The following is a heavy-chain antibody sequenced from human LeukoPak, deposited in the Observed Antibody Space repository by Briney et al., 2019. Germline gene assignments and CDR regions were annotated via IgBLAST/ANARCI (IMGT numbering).Heavy chain of an antibody. CDR3: ARDPLSVYCSGGSCYSWYFDL. CDR2: IYYSGST. V-gene: IGHV4-39*02. D-gene: IGHD2-15*01. Sequence: SETLSLTCTVSGGSISSSSYYWGWIRQPPGKGLEWIGSIYYSGSTYYNPSLKSRVTISVDTSKNQFSLKLSSVTAADTAVYYCARDPLSVYCSGGSCYSWYFDLWGRGTLVTVSS. J-gene: IGHJ2*01. CDR1: GGSISSSSYY.